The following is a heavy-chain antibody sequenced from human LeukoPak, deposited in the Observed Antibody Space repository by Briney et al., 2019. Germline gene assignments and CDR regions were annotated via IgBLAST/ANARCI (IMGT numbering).Heavy chain of an antibody. CDR2: FDPKDGET. CDR3: VTGRPYSSSPFYYYYYYMDV. D-gene: IGHD6-13*01. V-gene: IGHV1-24*01. CDR1: GYTLTELS. Sequence: ASVKVSCKVSGYTLTELSMHWVRQAPGKGLEWMGGFDPKDGETIYAQKFQGRVTMTEDTSTDTAYMELSSLRSEDTAVYYCVTGRPYSSSPFYYYYYYMDVWGKGTTVTVSS. J-gene: IGHJ6*03.